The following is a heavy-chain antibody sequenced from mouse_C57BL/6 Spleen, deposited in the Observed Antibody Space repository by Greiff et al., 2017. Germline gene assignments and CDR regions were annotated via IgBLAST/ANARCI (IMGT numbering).Heavy chain of an antibody. V-gene: IGHV1-69*01. Sequence: QVQLQQSGAELVMPGASVKLSCKASGYTFTSYWMHWVKQRPGQGLEWIGEIDPSDSYTNYNQKFKGKSTLTVDKSSSTAYMQLSSLTSEDSAVYYCARNYGSSYGVWFAYWGQGTLVTVSA. CDR2: IDPSDSYT. CDR3: ARNYGSSYGVWFAY. J-gene: IGHJ3*01. D-gene: IGHD1-1*01. CDR1: GYTFTSYW.